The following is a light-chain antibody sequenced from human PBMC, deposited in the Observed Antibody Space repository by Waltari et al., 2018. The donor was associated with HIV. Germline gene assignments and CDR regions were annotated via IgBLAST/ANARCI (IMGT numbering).Light chain of an antibody. J-gene: IGLJ2*01. V-gene: IGLV2-8*01. CDR3: SSYADSNDLL. CDR2: EVT. CDR1: TSYVGYYNY. Sequence: QSALPQPPSASEAPGQSVTISCTGTTSYVGYYNYVSWYPQHPAKTPNLINNEVTTRPSGVPVRFSGSKSGNTASLTVSGLQPEDEADYYCSSYADSNDLLFGGGTRLTVL.